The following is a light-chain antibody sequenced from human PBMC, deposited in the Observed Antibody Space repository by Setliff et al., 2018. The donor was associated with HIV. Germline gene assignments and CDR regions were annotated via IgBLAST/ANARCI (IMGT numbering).Light chain of an antibody. CDR1: DSNMRNNY. Sequence: QSVLTQPPSVSAAPGQKVTIACTGSDSNMRNNYVSWYRQVPGAAPKLLIYGDDERPSEIPDRFSGSRSGTSVILGITGLQTGDEADYYCGTWDVGLGRYVFGTGTKVTVL. CDR2: GDD. V-gene: IGLV1-51*01. J-gene: IGLJ1*01. CDR3: GTWDVGLGRYV.